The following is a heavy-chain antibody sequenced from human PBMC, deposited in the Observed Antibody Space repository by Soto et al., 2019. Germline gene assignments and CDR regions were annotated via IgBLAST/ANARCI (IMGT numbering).Heavy chain of an antibody. D-gene: IGHD6-19*01. Sequence: SETLSLTCTVSGGSISSGGYYWSWIRQHPGKGLEWIGCIYYSGSTYYNPSLRSRVTISVDTYKNQFSLNLSSVTAADTAVYYCARGPLSYSSGWYLNYWGQGTLVTVSS. CDR2: IYYSGST. CDR3: ARGPLSYSSGWYLNY. J-gene: IGHJ4*02. CDR1: GGSISSGGYY. V-gene: IGHV4-39*01.